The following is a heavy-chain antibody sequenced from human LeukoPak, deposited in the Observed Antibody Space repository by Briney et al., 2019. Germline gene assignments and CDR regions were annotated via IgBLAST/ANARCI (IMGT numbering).Heavy chain of an antibody. CDR2: ISGSGGST. D-gene: IGHD6-6*01. Sequence: QAGGSLRLSCAASGFTFSSYAMSWVRQAPGKGLEWVSAISGSGGSTYYADSVKGRFTISRDNSENTLYLQMNSLRAEDTAVYYCAKDLSSSCTFDYWGQGTLVTVSS. J-gene: IGHJ4*02. V-gene: IGHV3-23*01. CDR1: GFTFSSYA. CDR3: AKDLSSSCTFDY.